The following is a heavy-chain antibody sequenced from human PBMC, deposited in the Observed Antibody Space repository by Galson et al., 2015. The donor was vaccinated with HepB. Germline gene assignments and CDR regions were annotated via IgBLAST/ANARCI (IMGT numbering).Heavy chain of an antibody. Sequence: SLRLSCAASGFTFDDYAMHWVRQAPGKGLEWVSGISWNSGSIGYADSVKGRFTISRDNAKNSLYLQMNSLRAEDTALYYCAKDVAAAGTRAFDIWGQGTMVTVSS. D-gene: IGHD6-13*01. V-gene: IGHV3-9*01. CDR3: AKDVAAAGTRAFDI. J-gene: IGHJ3*02. CDR1: GFTFDDYA. CDR2: ISWNSGSI.